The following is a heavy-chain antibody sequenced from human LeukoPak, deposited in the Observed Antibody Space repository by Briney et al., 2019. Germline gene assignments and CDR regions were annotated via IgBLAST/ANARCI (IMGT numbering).Heavy chain of an antibody. CDR3: ARGGGSGSYYNARFDY. V-gene: IGHV3-23*01. Sequence: GGSLRLSCAASGFTFNNYAMSWVRQAPGKGLEWVSAISGSGGPTYYADSVKGRFTISRDNSKNTLYLQMNSLRAEDTAVYYCARGGGSGSYYNARFDYWGQGTLVTVSS. CDR1: GFTFNNYA. D-gene: IGHD3-10*01. J-gene: IGHJ4*02. CDR2: ISGSGGPT.